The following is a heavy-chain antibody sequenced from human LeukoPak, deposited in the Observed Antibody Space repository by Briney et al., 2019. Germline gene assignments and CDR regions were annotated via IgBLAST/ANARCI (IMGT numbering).Heavy chain of an antibody. D-gene: IGHD6-19*01. Sequence: PSETLSLTCTVSGGSISSYYWSWIRQPPGKGLEWIGYIYYSGSTNYNPSLKSRVTISVDTSKNQFSLKLSSVTAADTAVYYCAGGQWLVPPDYWGQGTLVTVSS. J-gene: IGHJ4*02. CDR1: GGSISSYY. V-gene: IGHV4-59*01. CDR3: AGGQWLVPPDY. CDR2: IYYSGST.